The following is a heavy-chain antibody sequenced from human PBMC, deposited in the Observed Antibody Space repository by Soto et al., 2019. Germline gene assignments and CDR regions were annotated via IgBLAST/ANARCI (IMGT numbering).Heavy chain of an antibody. V-gene: IGHV3-23*01. J-gene: IGHJ4*02. D-gene: IGHD3-10*01. CDR2: ISGGGSTT. CDR3: ASSRSGAVADSFDF. Sequence: PGGSLRLSCVGSGFVFRRNAMNWVRQAPGKGLEWVSSISGGGSTTYYADSVKGRFTISRDNSKNTLFLQANSLRAEDSATYYCASSRSGAVADSFDFWGQGTLVTVYS. CDR1: GFVFRRNA.